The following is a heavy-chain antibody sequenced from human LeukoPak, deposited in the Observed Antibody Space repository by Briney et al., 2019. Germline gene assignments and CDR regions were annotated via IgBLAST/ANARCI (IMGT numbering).Heavy chain of an antibody. CDR2: IKEDGSEK. V-gene: IGHV3-7*01. J-gene: IGHJ4*02. Sequence: PGGSLRLSCVASGFTFSSNWMSWVRQAPGKGLEWVANIKEDGSEKYYVDSVKGRFTISRDNAKNSLYLQMNSLRAEDTAVYYCARDSYSSSWYGDFDYWGQGTLVTVSS. D-gene: IGHD6-13*01. CDR1: GFTFSSNW. CDR3: ARDSYSSSWYGDFDY.